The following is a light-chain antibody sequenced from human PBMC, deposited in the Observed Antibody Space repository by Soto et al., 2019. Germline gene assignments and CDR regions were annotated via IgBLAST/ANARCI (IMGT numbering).Light chain of an antibody. V-gene: IGKV4-1*01. CDR1: QSVLYSSNNKKF. CDR3: QQYYSPPPT. CDR2: WAS. Sequence: DIVMTQSPDSLAVSLGERATINCKSSQSVLYSSNNKKFLAWYQQKPGQPPKLLIYWASTRESGVPDRFSGSGSGTDFTLTISSLQAEDVAVYYCQQYYSPPPTFGQGTELEIK. J-gene: IGKJ2*01.